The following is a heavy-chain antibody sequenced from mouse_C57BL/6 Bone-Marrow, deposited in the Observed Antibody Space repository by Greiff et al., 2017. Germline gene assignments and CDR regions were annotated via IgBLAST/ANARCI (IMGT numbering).Heavy chain of an antibody. V-gene: IGHV14-4*01. D-gene: IGHD1-1*01. Sequence: DVQLQESGAELVRPGASVKLSCTASGFNIKDDYMHWVKQRPEQGLEWIGWIYPENGDTEYASKFQGKATLTADTSSNTAYLQLSSLTSDDTAVYYCTHYYYDSYYFDYWGQGTTLTVSS. J-gene: IGHJ2*01. CDR3: THYYYDSYYFDY. CDR1: GFNIKDDY. CDR2: IYPENGDT.